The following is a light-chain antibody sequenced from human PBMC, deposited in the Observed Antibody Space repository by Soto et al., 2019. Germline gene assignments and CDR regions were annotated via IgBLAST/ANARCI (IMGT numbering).Light chain of an antibody. CDR2: GAS. J-gene: IGKJ5*01. CDR1: QSVSSNY. V-gene: IGKV3-20*01. Sequence: ESVLTQSPGSLSLSTGESATLSCRASQSVSSNYLAWYQHKPGQAPRLLIYGASSRATGIPDRFSGSGSGTDFTLTISRLEPADFAVYYCQHYGSSLSITFGQGTRLEIK. CDR3: QHYGSSLSIT.